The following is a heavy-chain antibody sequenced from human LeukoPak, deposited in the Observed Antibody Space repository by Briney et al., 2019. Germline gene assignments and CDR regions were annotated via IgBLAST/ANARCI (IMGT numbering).Heavy chain of an antibody. D-gene: IGHD6-6*01. CDR3: AKLSSFDY. J-gene: IGHJ4*02. Sequence: GGSLRLSCAASGFTFSSYGMHWVRQAPGKGLEWVAVISYDGSNKYYADSVKGRFTISRDNSKNTLYLQMNSLRAEDTAVYYCAKLSSFDYWGQGTLVTASS. CDR2: ISYDGSNK. CDR1: GFTFSSYG. V-gene: IGHV3-30*18.